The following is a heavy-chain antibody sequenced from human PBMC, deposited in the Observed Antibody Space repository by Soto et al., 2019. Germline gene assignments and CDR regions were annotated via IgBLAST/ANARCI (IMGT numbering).Heavy chain of an antibody. D-gene: IGHD2-21*02. J-gene: IGHJ4*02. CDR1: GYTFTAYY. Sequence: QAQLVQSGAEVKKPGASVKVSCKTSGYTFTAYYIHWVRQAPGQGLEWVGWINPKTGDTKYAQKFQGRVTMTGDMSITTAYMELGRLRSDDRAVYYCARQLAYCGGDCYTEPIDYWGQGTLVTVSS. CDR2: INPKTGDT. CDR3: ARQLAYCGGDCYTEPIDY. V-gene: IGHV1-2*02.